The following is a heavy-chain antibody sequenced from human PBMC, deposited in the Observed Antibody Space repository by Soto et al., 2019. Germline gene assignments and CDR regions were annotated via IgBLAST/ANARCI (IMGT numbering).Heavy chain of an antibody. CDR1: GGSISSGGYY. Sequence: QVQLQESGPGLVKPSQTLSLTCTVSGGSISSGGYYWSWIRQHPGKGLEWIGYIYNSGNTYYNLSLNSRVTISADTYQSQLSLKLSSVTAAAPAVYYCASGTPGSSYFFDHWCQGTLVTVSS. V-gene: IGHV4-31*03. CDR3: ASGTPGSSYFFDH. CDR2: IYNSGNT. J-gene: IGHJ4*02. D-gene: IGHD3-10*01.